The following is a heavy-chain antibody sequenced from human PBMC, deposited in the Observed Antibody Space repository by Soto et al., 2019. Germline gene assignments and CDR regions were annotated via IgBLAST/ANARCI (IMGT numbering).Heavy chain of an antibody. CDR1: GFIFSDYA. Sequence: EVQLLESGGGFVPPGGSLRLSCAASGFIFSDYAMTWVRQAPGKGLEWVSAIRGSGGKTYYADSVKGRFTISRDSSQNMMFLQMSGLRAEDTAIYYCVKGMNYYYYYMDVWGNGTTVTVSS. V-gene: IGHV3-23*01. CDR2: IRGSGGKT. CDR3: VKGMNYYYYYMDV. J-gene: IGHJ6*03.